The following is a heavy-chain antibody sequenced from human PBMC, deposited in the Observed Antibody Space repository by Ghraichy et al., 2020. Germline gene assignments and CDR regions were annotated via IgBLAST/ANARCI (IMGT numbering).Heavy chain of an antibody. CDR3: ARDGYPSYYYGMDV. D-gene: IGHD5-18*01. V-gene: IGHV1-18*01. CDR1: GYTFTSYG. Sequence: ASVKVSCKASGYTFTSYGISWVRQAPGQGIEWMGWISAYNGNTNYAQKLQGRVTMTTDTSTSTAYMELRSLRSDDTAVYYCARDGYPSYYYGMDVWGQGTTVTVSS. CDR2: ISAYNGNT. J-gene: IGHJ6*02.